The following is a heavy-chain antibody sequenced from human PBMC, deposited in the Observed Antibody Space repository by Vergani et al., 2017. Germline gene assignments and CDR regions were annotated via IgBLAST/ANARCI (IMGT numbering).Heavy chain of an antibody. CDR3: AAQGPYDFWSGQLNYYYYGMDV. J-gene: IGHJ6*02. CDR2: IRYDGSNK. Sequence: QVQLVESGGGVVQPGGSLRLSCAASGFTFSSYGMHWVRQAPGKGLEWVAFIRYDGSNKYYADSVKGRFTISRDNSKNTLYLQMNSLRAEDTAVYYCAAQGPYDFWSGQLNYYYYGMDVWGQGTTVTVSS. V-gene: IGHV3-30*02. CDR1: GFTFSSYG. D-gene: IGHD3-3*01.